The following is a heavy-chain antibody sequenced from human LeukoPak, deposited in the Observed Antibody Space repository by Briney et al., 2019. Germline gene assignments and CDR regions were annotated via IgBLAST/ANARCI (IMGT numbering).Heavy chain of an antibody. CDR1: GFTFSSSW. D-gene: IGHD1-26*01. Sequence: GGSLRLSCVASGFTFSSSWMHWVRQAPGKGLVWVSRINSDGSSTTYADSVKGRFTVSRDIAKNTLYLQMNSLRAEDTAVYYCARRGSVQAIDHWGQGTLVTVSS. V-gene: IGHV3-74*03. CDR3: ARRGSVQAIDH. CDR2: INSDGSST. J-gene: IGHJ5*02.